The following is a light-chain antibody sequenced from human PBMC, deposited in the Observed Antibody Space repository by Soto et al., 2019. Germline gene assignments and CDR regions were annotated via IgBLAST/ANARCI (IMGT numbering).Light chain of an antibody. J-gene: IGKJ1*01. Sequence: IQMTQSASTLSAYVGDRVTITCRASQSISSWFAWYQQKPGKAPKLLIYDASSLDTGVPSRFSGSGSGTEFTLTISSLQPDDFATYYCQQYNNYSWTVGQGTKVDIK. CDR1: QSISSW. V-gene: IGKV1-5*01. CDR2: DAS. CDR3: QQYNNYSWT.